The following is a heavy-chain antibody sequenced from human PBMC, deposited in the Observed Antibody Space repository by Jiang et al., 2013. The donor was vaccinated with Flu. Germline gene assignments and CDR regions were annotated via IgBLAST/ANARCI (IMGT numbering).Heavy chain of an antibody. D-gene: IGHD2-15*01. Sequence: NPSLKRRVTISVDTSKNQFSLKLSSVTAADTAVYYCARVGMGGIGGYYFDYWGQGTLVTVSS. J-gene: IGHJ4*02. CDR3: ARVGMGGIGGYYFDY. V-gene: IGHV4-59*01.